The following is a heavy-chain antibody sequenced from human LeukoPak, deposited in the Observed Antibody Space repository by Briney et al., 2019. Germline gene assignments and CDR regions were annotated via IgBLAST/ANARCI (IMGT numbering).Heavy chain of an antibody. V-gene: IGHV3-74*01. J-gene: IGHJ4*02. CDR3: ARGSGYFGPGSNYQFDY. CDR2: INSDGSST. D-gene: IGHD3-10*01. CDR1: GFTFSSYW. Sequence: GGSLRLSCAASGFTFSSYWMHWVRQAPGKGLVWVSRINSDGSSTSYADSVKGRFTISRDNAKNTLYLQMNSLRDEDTAVYYCARGSGYFGPGSNYQFDYWGQGSLVTVSS.